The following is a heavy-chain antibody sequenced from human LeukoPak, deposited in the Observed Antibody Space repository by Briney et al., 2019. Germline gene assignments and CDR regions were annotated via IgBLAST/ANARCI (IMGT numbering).Heavy chain of an antibody. Sequence: GGSLRLSCAASGFTFSSYSMNWVRQAPGKGLEWVSSTSSSSSYIYYADSVKGRFTISRDNAKNSLYLQMNSLRAEDTAVYYCARPRSGSYFPDDAFDIWGQGTMVTVSS. CDR1: GFTFSSYS. CDR2: TSSSSSYI. V-gene: IGHV3-21*01. CDR3: ARPRSGSYFPDDAFDI. D-gene: IGHD1-26*01. J-gene: IGHJ3*02.